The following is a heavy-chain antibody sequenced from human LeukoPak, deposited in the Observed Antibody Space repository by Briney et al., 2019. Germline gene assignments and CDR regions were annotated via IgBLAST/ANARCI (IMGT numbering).Heavy chain of an antibody. CDR3: AKAPRIAVASVLDY. J-gene: IGHJ4*02. Sequence: GGSPRLSCTASGFTFSNYGMHWVRQAPGKGLEWVAFIRYDGFYKYYADSVKGRFTISRDNSRNTLYLEMNSLTAEDTAVYYCAKAPRIAVASVLDYWGQGTLVSVSS. CDR2: IRYDGFYK. D-gene: IGHD6-13*01. CDR1: GFTFSNYG. V-gene: IGHV3-30*02.